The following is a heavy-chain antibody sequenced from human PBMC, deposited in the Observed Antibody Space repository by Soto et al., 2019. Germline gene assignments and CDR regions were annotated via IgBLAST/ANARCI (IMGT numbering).Heavy chain of an antibody. D-gene: IGHD3-16*01. V-gene: IGHV4-34*01. J-gene: IGHJ5*02. CDR3: VRIRYQLPSSVLWLDP. CDR2: INHVGGT. Sequence: SEILSLTCAVYGGFLSESYWTWIRQPPGKGLEWIGEINHVGGTNYNPSLKSRVTISVDTSQNQFSLRLISVTAADTAMYFCVRIRYQLPSSVLWLDPWGQGTPVTVSS. CDR1: GGFLSESY.